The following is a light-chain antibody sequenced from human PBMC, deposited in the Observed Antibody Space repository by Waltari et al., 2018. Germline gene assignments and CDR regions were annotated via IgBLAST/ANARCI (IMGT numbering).Light chain of an antibody. V-gene: IGLV3-21*03. Sequence: SYVLTQPPSVSVAPGKTARITCGGNNIGSKSVHWYQQKPGQAPVLVVYDESDRPSGIPERFSGSTSGNTATLTSSRVEAGDEADYYCQVWDTSSNLHVVFGGGAKLTVL. CDR3: QVWDTSSNLHVV. CDR2: DES. J-gene: IGLJ2*01. CDR1: NIGSKS.